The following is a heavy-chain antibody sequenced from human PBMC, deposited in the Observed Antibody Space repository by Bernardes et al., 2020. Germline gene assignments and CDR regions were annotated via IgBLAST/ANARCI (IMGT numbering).Heavy chain of an antibody. J-gene: IGHJ6*02. CDR2: ISSSSSYI. Sequence: SLRLSCAASGFTFSSYSMNWVRQAPGKGLEWVSSISSSSSYIYYADSVKGRFTISRDNAKNSLYLQMNSLRAEDTAVYYCARNPPLAAAGTSGGMDVWGQGTTVTVSS. CDR3: ARNPPLAAAGTSGGMDV. D-gene: IGHD6-13*01. V-gene: IGHV3-21*01. CDR1: GFTFSSYS.